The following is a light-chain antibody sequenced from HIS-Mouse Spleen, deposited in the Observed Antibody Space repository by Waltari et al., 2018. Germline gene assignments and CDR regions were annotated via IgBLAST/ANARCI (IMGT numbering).Light chain of an antibody. J-gene: IGLJ2*01. CDR3: YSTDSSGNHRV. V-gene: IGLV3-10*01. CDR1: ALPNKY. Sequence: SYELPQPPSVSVSPGTTARTTCPGDALPNKYAYWYQQKSGQAPVLVIYEDSKRPSGIPERFSGSSSGTMATLTISGAQVEDEADYYCYSTDSSGNHRVFGGGTKLTVL. CDR2: EDS.